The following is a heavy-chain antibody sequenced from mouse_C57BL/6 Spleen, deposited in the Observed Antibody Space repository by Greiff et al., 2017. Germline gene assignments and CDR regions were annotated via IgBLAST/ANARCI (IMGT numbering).Heavy chain of an antibody. CDR1: GFTFSDYG. CDR3: ARGNYYDYDSWYFDV. J-gene: IGHJ1*03. D-gene: IGHD2-4*01. Sequence: EVQLVESGGGLVKPGGSLTLSCAASGFTFSDYGMHWVRQAPEKGLEWVAYISSGSSTIYYADTVKGRFTISRDNAKNTLFLQMTSLRSEDTAMYYCARGNYYDYDSWYFDVWGTGTTVTVSS. CDR2: ISSGSSTI. V-gene: IGHV5-17*01.